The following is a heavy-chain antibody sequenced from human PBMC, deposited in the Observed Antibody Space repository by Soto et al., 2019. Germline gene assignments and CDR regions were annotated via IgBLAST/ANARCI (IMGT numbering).Heavy chain of an antibody. D-gene: IGHD1-1*01. V-gene: IGHV3-21*01. J-gene: IGHJ4*02. CDR2: ISSSSSYI. CDR3: ARDGPPSGTDY. CDR1: VFTCISYA. Sequence: PWGSLRLSCAASVFTCISYAMNWVRQAPGKGLEWVSSISSSSSYIYYADSAKGRFTISRDNAKNSLYLQMNSLRAEDTAVYYCARDGPPSGTDYWGQGTLVTVSS.